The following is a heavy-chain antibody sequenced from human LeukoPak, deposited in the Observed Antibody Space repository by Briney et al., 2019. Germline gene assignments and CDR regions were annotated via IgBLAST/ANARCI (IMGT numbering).Heavy chain of an antibody. CDR2: INWAASEV. J-gene: IGHJ4*01. CDR3: AKLLRNNTIYDF. Sequence: GGSLRLSCAASGFNFNIFWMSWLRQAPGKGLEWVASINWAASEVHYAGSVRGRFTVSRDNAKKSLFLQMNSLRVEDTAFYYCAKLLRNNTIYDFWGHGALVTVSS. D-gene: IGHD1/OR15-1a*01. CDR1: GFNFNIFW. V-gene: IGHV3-7*01.